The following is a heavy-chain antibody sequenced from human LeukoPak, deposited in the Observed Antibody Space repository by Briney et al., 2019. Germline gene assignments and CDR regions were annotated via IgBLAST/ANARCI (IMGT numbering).Heavy chain of an antibody. CDR2: MYDREKT. D-gene: IGHD6-19*01. CDR1: GGSISFGGYY. CDR3: ARNGGGSGWGNWFDP. J-gene: IGHJ5*02. Sequence: SETLSLTCTVSGGSISFGGYYWSWIRQLPGKGLEWIGYMYDREKTDYNPSLRSRVIISLDTFKNQFSLKLNSVTAADTAVYYCARNGGGSGWGNWFDPWGQGTLVTVSS. V-gene: IGHV4-31*03.